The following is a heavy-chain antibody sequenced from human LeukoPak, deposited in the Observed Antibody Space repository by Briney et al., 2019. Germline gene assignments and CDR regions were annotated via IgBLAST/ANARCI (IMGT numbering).Heavy chain of an antibody. CDR3: ARHSPNYDSSGLYFDY. CDR1: GGSISSSSYY. CDR2: IYYSGST. Sequence: NPSETLSLTCTVSGGSISSSSYYWGWIRQPPGKGLEWIGSIYYSGSTYYNPSLKSRVTISVDTSENQFSLKLSSVTAADTAVYYCARHSPNYDSSGLYFDYWGQGTLVTVSS. V-gene: IGHV4-39*01. D-gene: IGHD3-22*01. J-gene: IGHJ4*02.